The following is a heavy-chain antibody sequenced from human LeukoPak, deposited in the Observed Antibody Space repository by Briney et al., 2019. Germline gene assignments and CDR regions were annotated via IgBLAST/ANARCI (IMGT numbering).Heavy chain of an antibody. CDR3: ARGPNRRYCSSTSCYGYYYYGMDV. CDR2: IWYDGSKK. Sequence: ARSMRPSCAASAFTSSSYGMHCVRHAPSKGREWVAVIWYDGSKKYYTDSVKGRLTISRDNSKNTLYLQMNSLRAEDTAVYYCARGPNRRYCSSTSCYGYYYYGMDVWGQGTTVTVSS. D-gene: IGHD2-2*01. CDR1: AFTSSSYG. V-gene: IGHV3-33*01. J-gene: IGHJ6*02.